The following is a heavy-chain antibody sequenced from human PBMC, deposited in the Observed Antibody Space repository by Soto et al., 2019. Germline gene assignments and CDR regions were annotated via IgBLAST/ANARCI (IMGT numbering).Heavy chain of an antibody. CDR3: ARDGGRSFEASFDY. CDR1: GYTFTGYY. J-gene: IGHJ4*02. V-gene: IGHV1-2*02. D-gene: IGHD3-16*02. CDR2: INPNSGGT. Sequence: GASVKVSCKASGYTFTGYYMHWVRQAPGQGLEWMGWINPNSGGTNYAQKFQGRVTMTRDTSISTAYMELSRLRSDDTAVYYCARDGGRSFEASFDYWGQGTLVTVSS.